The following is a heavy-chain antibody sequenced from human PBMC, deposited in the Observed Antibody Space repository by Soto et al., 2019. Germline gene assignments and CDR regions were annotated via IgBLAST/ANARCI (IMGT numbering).Heavy chain of an antibody. Sequence: ASVKISCKASGYTFTGYHMHWVRQAPGQGLEWMGWINPNSGGTNYAQKFQGRVTMTRDTSISTAYMELSRLRSDDTAVYYCARERIQLWLRLGSENGMDVWGKGTKVTVSS. CDR3: ARERIQLWLRLGSENGMDV. V-gene: IGHV1-2*02. CDR2: INPNSGGT. J-gene: IGHJ6*04. D-gene: IGHD5-18*01. CDR1: GYTFTGYH.